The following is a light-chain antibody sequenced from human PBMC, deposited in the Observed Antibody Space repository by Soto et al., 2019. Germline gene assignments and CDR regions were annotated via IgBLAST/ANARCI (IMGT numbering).Light chain of an antibody. Sequence: EIVLTQSPATLSLSPGERATLSCRASQSVSSYLAWYQQKPGQAPRLLIYDASNRATGIPARFSGSGSGTDFTLTISSLETDDFEVYYCQQRSDCPSTFGGGTKVQIK. V-gene: IGKV3-11*01. J-gene: IGKJ4*01. CDR3: QQRSDCPST. CDR2: DAS. CDR1: QSVSSY.